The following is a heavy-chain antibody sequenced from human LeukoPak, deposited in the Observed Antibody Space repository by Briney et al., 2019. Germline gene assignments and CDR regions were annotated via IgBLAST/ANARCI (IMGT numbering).Heavy chain of an antibody. CDR3: ARGDLWLGH. CDR1: GFIFSSYW. J-gene: IGHJ4*02. V-gene: IGHV3-7*01. CDR2: IKSDGSEE. D-gene: IGHD3-10*01. Sequence: GGSLRLSCATSGFIFSSYWMRWVRQAPGKGLEWVANIKSDGSEEYYGDSVKGRFTISRDNAKNSLYLQMNSLRVEDTAVYYCARGDLWLGHWGQGSLVTVSS.